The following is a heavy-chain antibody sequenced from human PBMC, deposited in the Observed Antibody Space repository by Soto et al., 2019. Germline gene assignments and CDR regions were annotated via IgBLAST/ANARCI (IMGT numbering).Heavy chain of an antibody. J-gene: IGHJ6*02. CDR3: ARRSDFWSGYYFYYYGMDV. CDR1: GGSISSSGYY. Sequence: SETLSLTCTVSGGSISSSGYYWGWIRQPPGKGLEWIGSIYYSGSTYYNPSLKSRVTISVDTSKNQFSLKLSSVTAADAAVYYCARRSDFWSGYYFYYYGMDVWGQGTTVT. V-gene: IGHV4-39*01. CDR2: IYYSGST. D-gene: IGHD3-3*01.